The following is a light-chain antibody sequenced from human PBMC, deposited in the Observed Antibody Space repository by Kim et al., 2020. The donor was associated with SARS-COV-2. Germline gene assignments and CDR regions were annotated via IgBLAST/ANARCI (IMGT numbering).Light chain of an antibody. CDR3: QAWDSSTGV. V-gene: IGLV3-1*01. J-gene: IGLJ1*01. CDR2: QDS. Sequence: SVSPGQTASITCSGNKLGDKYACWYQQKSGQSPVLVIYQDSKRPSGIPERFSGSNSGNTATLTISGTQAMDEADYYCQAWDSSTGVFGTGTKVTVL. CDR1: KLGDKY.